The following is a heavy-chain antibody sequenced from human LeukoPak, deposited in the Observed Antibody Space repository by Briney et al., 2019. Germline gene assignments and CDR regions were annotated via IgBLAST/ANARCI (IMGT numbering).Heavy chain of an antibody. CDR3: ARGYTAMSRNYYYGMDV. V-gene: IGHV4-59*01. J-gene: IGHJ6*02. CDR2: VYDSGAT. CDR1: GGSISTYY. Sequence: PSETLSLTCSVSGGSISTYYWSWVRQPPGKGLEWIGYVYDSGATNYNPSLKSRLTISVDTSKNQFSLKLRSVTAADTAVYYCARGYTAMSRNYYYGMDVWGQGTTVTVSS. D-gene: IGHD5-18*01.